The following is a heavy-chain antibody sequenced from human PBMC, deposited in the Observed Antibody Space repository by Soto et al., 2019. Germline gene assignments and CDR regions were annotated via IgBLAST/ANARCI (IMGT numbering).Heavy chain of an antibody. Sequence: QVQLVQSGAEVKKPGASVKVSCKASGYTFTSYYMHWVRQAPGQGLEWMGIINPSGGSTTYAQKFPGRDTMTRDTSTSTVYVELSSLRSEDTAVYYCARVGGYSYGGVDYWGQGTLVTVSS. CDR3: ARVGGYSYGGVDY. CDR2: INPSGGST. D-gene: IGHD5-18*01. CDR1: GYTFTSYY. V-gene: IGHV1-46*01. J-gene: IGHJ4*02.